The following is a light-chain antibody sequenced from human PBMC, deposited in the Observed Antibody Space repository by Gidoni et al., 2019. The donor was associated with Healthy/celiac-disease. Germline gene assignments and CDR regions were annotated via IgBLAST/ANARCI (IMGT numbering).Light chain of an antibody. J-gene: IGKJ4*01. V-gene: IGKV1-33*01. CDR1: QDISNY. Sequence: DIQMTQSPSSLSASVGDRVTITCQASQDISNYLNWYQQKPGKDTKLLIYDASNLETGVPSRFSGSGSGTDFTFTISSLQPEDIATYYCQQYDILPLTFGGGTKVEIK. CDR3: QQYDILPLT. CDR2: DAS.